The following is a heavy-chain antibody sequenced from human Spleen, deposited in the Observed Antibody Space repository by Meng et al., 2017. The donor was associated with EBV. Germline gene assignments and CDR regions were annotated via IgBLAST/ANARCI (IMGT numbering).Heavy chain of an antibody. D-gene: IGHD4-17*01. CDR1: GVSISSSGYY. CDR2: IYYSGTT. J-gene: IGHJ5*02. CDR3: ARVTVTTLLFDP. V-gene: IGHV4-30-4*01. Sequence: VQLQESGPELVKPSETLSLTCAVSGVSISSSGYYWSWIRQPPGKGLEWIGYIYYSGTTYYNPSLKSRVTISVDTSKNHFSLKLNSVTAADTAVYYCARVTVTTLLFDPWGQGTLVTVSS.